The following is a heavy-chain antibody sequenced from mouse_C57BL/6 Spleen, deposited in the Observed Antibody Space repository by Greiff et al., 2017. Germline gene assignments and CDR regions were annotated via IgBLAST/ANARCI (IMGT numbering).Heavy chain of an antibody. D-gene: IGHD1-1*01. Sequence: QVQLKQPGAELVKPGASVKMSCKASGYTFTSYWITWVKQRPGQGLEWIGDIYPGSGSTNYNEKFKTKATLTVDTSSSTAYMQLSSLTSEDSAVYYCARSRLLRNYAMDYWGQGTSVTVSS. V-gene: IGHV1-55*01. CDR2: IYPGSGST. CDR3: ARSRLLRNYAMDY. CDR1: GYTFTSYW. J-gene: IGHJ4*01.